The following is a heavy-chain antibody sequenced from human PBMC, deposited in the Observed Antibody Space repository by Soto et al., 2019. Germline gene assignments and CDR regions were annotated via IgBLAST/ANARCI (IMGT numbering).Heavy chain of an antibody. Sequence: QVQLQESGPGLVKPSQTLSLTCTVSGGSISSGGYYWSWIRQHPGKGLEWIGYIYYSGSTYYNPSLKSRVTISVDTSKNQFSLKLSSVTAADTAVYYCARFRSGTGLVYFQHWGQGTLVTVSS. D-gene: IGHD2-8*02. CDR2: IYYSGST. V-gene: IGHV4-31*03. CDR1: GGSISSGGYY. CDR3: ARFRSGTGLVYFQH. J-gene: IGHJ1*01.